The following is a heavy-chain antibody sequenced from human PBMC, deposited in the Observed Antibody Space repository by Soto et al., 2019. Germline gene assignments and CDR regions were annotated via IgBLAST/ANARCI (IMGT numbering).Heavy chain of an antibody. Sequence: QVQLQQWGAGLLKPSETLSLTCAVYGGSFTGYYWSWSRQPPGKGREWIGEINHIGSTNYNPSLKSRVTISVDTSKNQFSLKLSSVTAADTAVYYCASGIHYYYCGMDVWGQGTTVTVSS. J-gene: IGHJ6*02. CDR3: ASGIHYYYCGMDV. V-gene: IGHV4-34*01. CDR2: INHIGST. CDR1: GGSFTGYY.